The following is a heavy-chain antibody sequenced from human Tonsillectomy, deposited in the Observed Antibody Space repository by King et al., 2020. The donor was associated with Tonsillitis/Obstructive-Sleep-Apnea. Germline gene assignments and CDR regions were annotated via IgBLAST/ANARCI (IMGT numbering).Heavy chain of an antibody. D-gene: IGHD3-22*01. Sequence: VQLVESGGGLVQPGGSPRLSCAASGFTFCSFWMSWVRQAPGKGLEWVANIKEDGSEKYYVDSVKGRFTISRDNAKNSLYLQMNSLRAEDTAVYYCARVLDYYDSSGYRPFDIWGQGTMVTVSS. CDR3: ARVLDYYDSSGYRPFDI. CDR1: GFTFCSFW. J-gene: IGHJ3*02. CDR2: IKEDGSEK. V-gene: IGHV3-7*03.